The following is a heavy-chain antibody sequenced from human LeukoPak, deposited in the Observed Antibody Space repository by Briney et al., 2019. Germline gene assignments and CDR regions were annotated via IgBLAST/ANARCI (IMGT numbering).Heavy chain of an antibody. CDR2: INHSGST. Sequence: SETLSLTCAVYGGSFSGYYWSWIRQPPGKGLEWIGEINHSGSTNYSPSLKSRVTISVDTSKNQFSLKLSSVTAADTAVYYCARGRGTIFGVGLRFDPWGQGTLVTVSS. J-gene: IGHJ5*02. CDR3: ARGRGTIFGVGLRFDP. D-gene: IGHD3-3*01. V-gene: IGHV4-34*01. CDR1: GGSFSGYY.